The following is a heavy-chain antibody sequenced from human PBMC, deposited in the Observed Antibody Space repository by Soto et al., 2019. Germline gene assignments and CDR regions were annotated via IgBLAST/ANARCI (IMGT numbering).Heavy chain of an antibody. Sequence: QVQLVQSGAEVKKPGSSVKVSCKASGGTFSSYAISWVRQAPGQGLEWMGGIIPIFGTANYAQKFQGRVTITADESTSTSYMELSSLRSEDTAVYYCATGVVIVNYYYYGMDVWGQGTTVTVSS. CDR2: IIPIFGTA. CDR3: ATGVVIVNYYYYGMDV. CDR1: GGTFSSYA. V-gene: IGHV1-69*01. D-gene: IGHD3-3*01. J-gene: IGHJ6*02.